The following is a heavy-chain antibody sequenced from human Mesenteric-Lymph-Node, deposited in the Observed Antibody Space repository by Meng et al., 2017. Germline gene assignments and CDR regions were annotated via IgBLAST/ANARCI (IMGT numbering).Heavy chain of an antibody. CDR2: ISGSGGAT. Sequence: GESLKISCVASGFIFDDYVVHWVRQAPGKGLEWVSGISGSGGATHYADSVKGRFSISRDNSKNTTYLQMNSLGVEDTAVYYCVKDRYYYDSSGRQYYFDSWGQGTLVTVSS. V-gene: IGHV3-23*01. CDR3: VKDRYYYDSSGRQYYFDS. D-gene: IGHD3-22*01. CDR1: GFIFDDYV. J-gene: IGHJ4*02.